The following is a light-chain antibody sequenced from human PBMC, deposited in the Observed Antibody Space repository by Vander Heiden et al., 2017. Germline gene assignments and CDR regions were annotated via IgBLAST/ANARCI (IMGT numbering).Light chain of an antibody. Sequence: EIVLTQSPATLSLSPGERATLSCRASQSVSSYLAWYQQKPGQAPRLLIYDASNRATGIKARFSGSGDGTDVTLTIISREPEDFEVYYCQQRINGHPSITFGQETRLEIK. CDR1: QSVSSY. J-gene: IGKJ5*01. V-gene: IGKV3-11*01. CDR3: QQRINGHPSIT. CDR2: DAS.